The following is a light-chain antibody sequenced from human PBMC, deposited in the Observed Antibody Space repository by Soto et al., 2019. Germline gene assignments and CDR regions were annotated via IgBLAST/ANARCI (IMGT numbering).Light chain of an antibody. CDR2: KAS. CDR1: QSISSW. J-gene: IGKJ1*01. V-gene: IGKV1-5*03. CDR3: QQYDSWWT. Sequence: DIQMTQSPSTLSASVGDRVTITCRASQSISSWLAWYQQKPGKAPNLLIYKASSLESGVPSRFSGSGSGTEFTITSSSLQPDDFATYYCQQYDSWWTFGQGTKVEIK.